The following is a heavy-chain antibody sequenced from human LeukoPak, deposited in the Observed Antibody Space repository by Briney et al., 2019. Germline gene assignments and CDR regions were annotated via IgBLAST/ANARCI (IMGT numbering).Heavy chain of an antibody. D-gene: IGHD4-23*01. Sequence: SETLSLTCTVSGGSISSYYWSWIRQPPGKGLEWIGYIHYSGSTNYNPSLKSRVTISVDTSKNQFSLKLSSVTAADTAVYYCARADGGPVYFDYWGQGTLVTVSS. J-gene: IGHJ4*02. V-gene: IGHV4-59*01. CDR2: IHYSGST. CDR3: ARADGGPVYFDY. CDR1: GGSISSYY.